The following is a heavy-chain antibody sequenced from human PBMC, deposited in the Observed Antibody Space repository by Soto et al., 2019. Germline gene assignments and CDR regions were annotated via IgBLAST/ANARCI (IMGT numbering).Heavy chain of an antibody. CDR3: ARAVSPLYYGMDV. D-gene: IGHD2-8*01. V-gene: IGHV4-31*03. CDR1: GGSISSGGYY. J-gene: IGHJ6*02. Sequence: QVQLQESGPGLVKPSQTLSLTCTVSGGSISSGGYYWSWIRQHPGKGLEWIGYIYYSGSTYYNPALKSRVTISVDTSKNQFSLKLSSVTAADTAVYYCARAVSPLYYGMDVWGQGTTVTVSS. CDR2: IYYSGST.